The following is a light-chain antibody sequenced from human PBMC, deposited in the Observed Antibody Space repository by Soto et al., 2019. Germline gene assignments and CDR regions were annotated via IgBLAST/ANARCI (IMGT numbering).Light chain of an antibody. CDR1: QDINSY. CDR2: DAS. CDR3: QQYNSSPWT. J-gene: IGKJ1*01. V-gene: IGKV1-13*02. Sequence: IQMTQSPSSLSASVGDRVTITCRASQDINSYLNWYQQKPGKAPKLLIYDASSLESGVQSRFSGSGSGTEFTLTISSLQTDDFATYYCQQYNSSPWTFGQGTKVDIK.